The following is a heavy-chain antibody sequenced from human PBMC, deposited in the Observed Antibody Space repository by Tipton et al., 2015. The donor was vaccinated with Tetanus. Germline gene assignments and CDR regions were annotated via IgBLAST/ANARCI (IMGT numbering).Heavy chain of an antibody. J-gene: IGHJ5*02. CDR2: TYYRSSWYT. D-gene: IGHD1-7*01. CDR3: ARGGNWNYDRYWFDP. V-gene: IGHV6-1*01. CDR1: GDSVSSTNAG. Sequence: LVKPTQTLSLTCVISGDSVSSTNAGWNWIRQSPSRGLEWLGRTYYRSSWYTDYAESVKRRITIIPDTSNNRFFLQLNSVTLDDAAVYYCARGGNWNYDRYWFDPWGQGILVTVSS.